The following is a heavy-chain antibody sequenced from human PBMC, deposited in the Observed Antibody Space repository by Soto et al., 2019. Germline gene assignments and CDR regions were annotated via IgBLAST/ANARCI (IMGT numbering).Heavy chain of an antibody. Sequence: GGSLRLSCVASGFTFSSSAMHWVRQAPGKGLEWVAVISYDGSNKYYADSVKGRFTISRDNSKNTLYLQMNSLRAEDTAVYYCASGRIAAAGSPADYWGQGTLVTVSS. CDR2: ISYDGSNK. J-gene: IGHJ4*02. D-gene: IGHD6-13*01. CDR1: GFTFSSSA. V-gene: IGHV3-30-3*01. CDR3: ASGRIAAAGSPADY.